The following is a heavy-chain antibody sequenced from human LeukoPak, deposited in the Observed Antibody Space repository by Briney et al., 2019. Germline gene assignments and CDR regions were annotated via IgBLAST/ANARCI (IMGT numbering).Heavy chain of an antibody. V-gene: IGHV3-7*01. CDR1: GFTFSYHW. J-gene: IGHJ4*02. CDR2: IKNDGAVK. CDR3: AKDSYSKGDF. D-gene: IGHD6-13*01. Sequence: GGSLRLSCAASGFTFSYHWMTWVRQAPGKGLECVANIKNDGAVKNYVDSVKGRFTISRDSAKNSLYLQMNSLRAEDTAVYYCAKDSYSKGDFWGQGVLVTVSS.